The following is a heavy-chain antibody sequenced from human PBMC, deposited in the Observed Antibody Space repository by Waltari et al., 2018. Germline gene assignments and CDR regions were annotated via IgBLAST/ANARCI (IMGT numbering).Heavy chain of an antibody. CDR3: ARDTLYYDFWSGYYKNYYYYGMDV. V-gene: IGHV3-30-3*01. Sequence: QVQLVESGGGVVQPGRSLRLSCAASGFTFSSYAMHWVRQAPGKGLEWVAVISYDGSNKYYADPVKGRFTISRDNSKNTLYLQMNSLRAEDTAVYYCARDTLYYDFWSGYYKNYYYYGMDVWGQGTTVTVSS. CDR2: ISYDGSNK. CDR1: GFTFSSYA. J-gene: IGHJ6*02. D-gene: IGHD3-3*01.